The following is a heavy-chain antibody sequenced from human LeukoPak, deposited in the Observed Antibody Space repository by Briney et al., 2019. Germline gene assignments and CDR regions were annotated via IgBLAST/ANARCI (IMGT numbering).Heavy chain of an antibody. Sequence: SEALSLTCTVSGGSISSYYWSWIRQPAGKGLEWIGRIYTSGSTNYNPSLKSRVTMSVDTSKNQFSLKLSSVTAADTAVYYCARDSGLSGSGSYYTNWFDPWGQGTLVTVCS. CDR2: IYTSGST. D-gene: IGHD3-10*01. CDR3: ARDSGLSGSGSYYTNWFDP. V-gene: IGHV4-4*07. CDR1: GGSISSYY. J-gene: IGHJ5*02.